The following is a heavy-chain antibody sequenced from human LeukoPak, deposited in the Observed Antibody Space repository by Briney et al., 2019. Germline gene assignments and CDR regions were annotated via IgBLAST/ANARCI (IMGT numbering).Heavy chain of an antibody. CDR3: AKDQFYPFGGVIGPHDY. CDR1: GFTFSSYG. D-gene: IGHD3-16*02. J-gene: IGHJ4*02. Sequence: GGTLRLSCAASGFTFSSYGMSWVRQAPGKGLEWVSAISGSGGSTYYADSVKGRFTISRDNSKNTLYLQMNSLRAEDTAVYYCAKDQFYPFGGVIGPHDYWGRGTLVTVSS. V-gene: IGHV3-23*01. CDR2: ISGSGGST.